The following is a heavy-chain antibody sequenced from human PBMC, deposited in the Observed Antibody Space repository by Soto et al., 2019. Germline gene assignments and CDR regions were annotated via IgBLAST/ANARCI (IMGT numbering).Heavy chain of an antibody. Sequence: GSSVKVSCKASGVTFSSYTIAWVRQSPGQGLEWMGEIIPRFGTTNYVEKFQGRLTITADASTSTAYMELSSLRSEDTAMYYCARDSIAAAGTDYWGQGTLVTVSS. CDR2: IIPRFGTT. J-gene: IGHJ4*02. V-gene: IGHV1-69*13. CDR3: ARDSIAAAGTDY. CDR1: GVTFSSYT. D-gene: IGHD6-13*01.